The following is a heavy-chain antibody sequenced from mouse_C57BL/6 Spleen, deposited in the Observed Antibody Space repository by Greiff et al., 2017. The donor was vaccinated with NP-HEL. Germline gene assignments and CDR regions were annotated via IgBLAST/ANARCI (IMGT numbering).Heavy chain of an antibody. V-gene: IGHV1-50*01. Sequence: VQLQQPGAELVKPGASVKLSCKASGYTFTSYWMQWVKQRPGQGLEWIGEIDPSDSYTNYNQKFKGKATLTVDTSSSTAYMQLSSLTSEDSAVYYCARDYGSSLRFAYWGQGTLVTVSA. CDR2: IDPSDSYT. J-gene: IGHJ3*01. CDR3: ARDYGSSLRFAY. CDR1: GYTFTSYW. D-gene: IGHD1-1*01.